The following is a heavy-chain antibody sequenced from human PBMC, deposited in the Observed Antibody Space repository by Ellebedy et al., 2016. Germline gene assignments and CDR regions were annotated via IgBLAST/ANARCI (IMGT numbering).Heavy chain of an antibody. CDR2: ISYDGSNQ. CDR3: AKLSFRIPYDY. J-gene: IGHJ4*02. Sequence: GESLKISXAASGFNFRSYAMSWVRQAPGKGLEWVAVISYDGSNQYYADSVKGRFTISRDNSKNTLYLQMNSLRAEDTAVYYCAKLSFRIPYDYWGQGTLVTVSS. V-gene: IGHV3-30-3*02. CDR1: GFNFRSYA. D-gene: IGHD2-21*01.